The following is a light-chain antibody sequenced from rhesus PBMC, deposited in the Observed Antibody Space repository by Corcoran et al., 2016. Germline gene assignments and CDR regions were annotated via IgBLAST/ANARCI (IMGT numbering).Light chain of an antibody. CDR1: QSVSSY. Sequence: EIVMTQSPATLSLSPGERATLSCRASQSVSSYVAWSQQKPEQAPRLLIYGASSRATGIPDRFSGSGFGTDFTLTISSLDPEDFAVYYCQQYSNWPLTFGGGTKVEIK. J-gene: IGKJ4*01. CDR2: GAS. CDR3: QQYSNWPLT. V-gene: IGKV3S9*01.